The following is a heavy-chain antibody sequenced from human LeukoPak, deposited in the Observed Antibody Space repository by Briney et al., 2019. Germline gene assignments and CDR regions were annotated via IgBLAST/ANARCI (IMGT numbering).Heavy chain of an antibody. J-gene: IGHJ4*02. D-gene: IGHD1-14*01. V-gene: IGHV3-30*02. CDR2: IRYDGSNK. CDR3: AKESPYTSPRNYYFDH. Sequence: PGGSLRLSCAASGFTFSSYGMHWVRQAPGKGLEWVAFIRYDGSNKYYADSVKGRFTISRDNSKNTLNLQMDGLRAEDTAVYYCAKESPYTSPRNYYFDHWGQGTLVTVSS. CDR1: GFTFSSYG.